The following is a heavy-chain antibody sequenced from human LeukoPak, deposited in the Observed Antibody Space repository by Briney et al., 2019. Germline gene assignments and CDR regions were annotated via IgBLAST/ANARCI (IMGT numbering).Heavy chain of an antibody. D-gene: IGHD3-10*01. J-gene: IGHJ5*02. V-gene: IGHV4-34*01. CDR1: GGSFSGYY. CDR3: ARDSGTTGEVKFDP. CDR2: INHSGST. Sequence: SETLSLTCAVYGGSFSGYYWSWIRQPPGKGLEWIGGINHSGSTNYNPSLKSRVTISVDTSKNQFSLKLSSVTAADTAVYYCARDSGTTGEVKFDPWGQGTLVTVSS.